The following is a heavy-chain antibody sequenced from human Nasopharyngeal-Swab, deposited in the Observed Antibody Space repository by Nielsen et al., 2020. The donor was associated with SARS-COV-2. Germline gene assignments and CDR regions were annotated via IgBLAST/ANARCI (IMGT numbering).Heavy chain of an antibody. V-gene: IGHV3-30*18. CDR3: AKGLEMATADY. D-gene: IGHD5-24*01. CDR2: ISYDGSNK. J-gene: IGHJ4*02. CDR1: GFTFSSYG. Sequence: LSLTCAASGFTFSSYGMHWVRQAPGKGPEWVAVISYDGSNKYYADSVKGRFTISRDNSKNTLYLQMNSLRAEDTAVYYCAKGLEMATADYWGQGTLVTVSS.